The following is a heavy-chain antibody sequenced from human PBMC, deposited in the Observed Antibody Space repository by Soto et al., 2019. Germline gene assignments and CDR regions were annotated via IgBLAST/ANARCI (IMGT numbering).Heavy chain of an antibody. J-gene: IGHJ5*02. CDR2: IYHIGSP. CDR1: GSPVGSGGYY. CDR3: VRDRALDSSGHWFDT. D-gene: IGHD3-22*01. Sequence: SETLSLNCTVSGSPVGSGGYYCTCIRHHPGRGLEWIGYIYHIGSPYYTPSLENRVTISLDTAKNQFSLNLTSVTAADTAIYYCVRDRALDSSGHWFDTWGQGTLVTVSS. V-gene: IGHV4-31*03.